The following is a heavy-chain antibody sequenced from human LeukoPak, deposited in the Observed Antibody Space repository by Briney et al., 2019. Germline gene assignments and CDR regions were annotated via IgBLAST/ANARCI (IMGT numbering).Heavy chain of an antibody. CDR1: GFTFSTYS. V-gene: IGHV3-21*01. D-gene: IGHD3-16*02. J-gene: IGHJ4*02. Sequence: PGGSLRLSCAASGFTFSTYSMNWVRQAPGKGLEWVSAISSSSAYIYYADSVKGRITITRDNAKNSLYLQMNSLRAEDTAVYYCGRLLYDYVWGSYRSYYFDFWGQGTLVTVSS. CDR3: GRLLYDYVWGSYRSYYFDF. CDR2: ISSSSAYI.